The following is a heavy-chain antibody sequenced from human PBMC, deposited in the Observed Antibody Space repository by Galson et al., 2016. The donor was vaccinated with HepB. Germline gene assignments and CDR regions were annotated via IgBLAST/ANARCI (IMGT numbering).Heavy chain of an antibody. Sequence: SLRLSCAASGFIFSTYGMHWVRQAPGKGLEWVAVISHDGGETFFGDSMEGRITVSRDNSKNTVYLQMNNLKVEDTAIYYCAKDAAHIKHYDDWSADHKTPDFWGQGTLVTVSS. CDR1: GFIFSTYG. V-gene: IGHV3-30*18. CDR2: ISHDGGET. CDR3: AKDAAHIKHYDDWSADHKTPDF. J-gene: IGHJ4*02. D-gene: IGHD3-3*01.